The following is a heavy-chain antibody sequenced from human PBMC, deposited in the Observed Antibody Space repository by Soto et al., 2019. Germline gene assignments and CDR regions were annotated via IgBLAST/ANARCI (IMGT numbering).Heavy chain of an antibody. J-gene: IGHJ3*02. Sequence: GGSLRLSCAASGFTFSSYAMHWVRQAPGKGLEWVAVISYDGSNKYYADSVKGRFTISRDNSKNTLYLQMNSLRAEDTAVYYCARDPYSSGWYGYAFDIWGQGTMVTVSS. V-gene: IGHV3-30-3*01. CDR3: ARDPYSSGWYGYAFDI. D-gene: IGHD6-19*01. CDR2: ISYDGSNK. CDR1: GFTFSSYA.